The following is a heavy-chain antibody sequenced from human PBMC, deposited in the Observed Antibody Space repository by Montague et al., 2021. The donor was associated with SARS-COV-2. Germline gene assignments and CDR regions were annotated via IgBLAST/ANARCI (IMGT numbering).Heavy chain of an antibody. V-gene: IGHV4-39*01. CDR2: FYYTGYT. J-gene: IGHJ4*02. D-gene: IGHD2-2*01. CDR3: ARIVGDCSSDSCYAVR. CDR1: GASTNSNSYY. Sequence: SXTLSLTCAASGASTNSNSYYWGWIRQPPGKGLDWIGSFYYTGYTCYTPSLKSRVTISGDTSKNQFSLKLTSVTAADTAVYYCARIVGDCSSDSCYAVRWGQGTVVTVSS.